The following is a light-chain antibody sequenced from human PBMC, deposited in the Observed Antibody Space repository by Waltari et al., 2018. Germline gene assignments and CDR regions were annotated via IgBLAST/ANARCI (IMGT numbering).Light chain of an antibody. CDR2: DLS. CDR1: STDGGGYKY. Sequence: QSALTQPASVSGSPGQSIPISCTGTSTDGGGYKYVSWYQQHPGKAPKLLIFDLSNRPSGVSNRFSGSKSGNTASLTISGLQAEDESDYYCCSFTSGSTWVFGGGTKLTVL. CDR3: CSFTSGSTWV. V-gene: IGLV2-14*01. J-gene: IGLJ3*02.